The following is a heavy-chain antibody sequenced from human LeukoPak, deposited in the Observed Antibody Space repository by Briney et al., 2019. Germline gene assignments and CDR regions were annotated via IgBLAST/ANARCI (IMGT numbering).Heavy chain of an antibody. CDR3: ARDYDPIVGATGYFDY. CDR1: GYTFTSYG. CDR2: ISAYNGNT. V-gene: IGHV1-18*01. J-gene: IGHJ4*02. Sequence: GDSVKVSCKASGYTFTSYGISWVRQAPGQGLEWMGWISAYNGNTNYAQKLQGRVTMTTDTSTSTAYMELRSLRSDDTAVYYCARDYDPIVGATGYFDYWGQGTLVTVSS. D-gene: IGHD1-26*01.